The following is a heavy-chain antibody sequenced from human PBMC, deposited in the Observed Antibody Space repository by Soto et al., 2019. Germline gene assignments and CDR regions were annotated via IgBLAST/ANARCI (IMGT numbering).Heavy chain of an antibody. V-gene: IGHV3-23*01. CDR3: EKDLGYCSSTSCYGGGFDY. CDR2: ISGSGGST. J-gene: IGHJ4*02. CDR1: GFTFSSYA. D-gene: IGHD2-2*01. Sequence: EVQLLESGGGLVQPGGSLRLSCAASGFTFSSYAMSWVRQAPGKGLEWVSAISGSGGSTYYADSVKGRFTISRDNSKNTLYLQMNSLRAEDTAVYYCEKDLGYCSSTSCYGGGFDYWGQGTLVTVSS.